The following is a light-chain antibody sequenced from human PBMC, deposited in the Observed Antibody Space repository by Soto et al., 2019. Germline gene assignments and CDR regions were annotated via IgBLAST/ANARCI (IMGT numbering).Light chain of an antibody. CDR3: QQYDGSRS. V-gene: IGKV3-20*01. J-gene: IGKJ1*01. Sequence: EIVWTQSPGTLSLSPGERATLSCRASQSVSSTYLAWYQQKPGQAPRLLIYGASSRATGIPDRFSGGGSGTDFTLTISRLEPEDFAVYYCQQYDGSRSFGQGTKVEI. CDR2: GAS. CDR1: QSVSSTY.